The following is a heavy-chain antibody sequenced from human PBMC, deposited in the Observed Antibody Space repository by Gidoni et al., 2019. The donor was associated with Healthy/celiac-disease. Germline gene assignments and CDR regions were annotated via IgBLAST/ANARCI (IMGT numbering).Heavy chain of an antibody. J-gene: IGHJ6*02. CDR2: ISSSSSYI. Sequence: NGVRQVPGKGLEWVSSISSSSSYIYYADSVKGRFTISRDNAKNSLYLQMNSLRAEDTAVYYCAGGDEIFGVVIYYYYYGMDVWGQGTTVTVSS. V-gene: IGHV3-21*01. CDR3: AGGDEIFGVVIYYYYYGMDV. D-gene: IGHD3-3*01.